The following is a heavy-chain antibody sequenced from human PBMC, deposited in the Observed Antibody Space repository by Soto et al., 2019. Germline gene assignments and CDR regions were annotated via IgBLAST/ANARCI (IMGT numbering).Heavy chain of an antibody. J-gene: IGHJ6*02. CDR2: INSDGTTT. CDR1: GITFSNTW. V-gene: IGHV3-74*01. Sequence: LRLSCAASGITFSNTWMHWVRQVPGKGLVWVAYINSDGTTTTYADSVRGRFTISRDNAKNTVYLQMNSLRAEDTALYYCTTDGSYAQYVWGQGTAVTVSS. D-gene: IGHD2-2*01. CDR3: TTDGSYAQYV.